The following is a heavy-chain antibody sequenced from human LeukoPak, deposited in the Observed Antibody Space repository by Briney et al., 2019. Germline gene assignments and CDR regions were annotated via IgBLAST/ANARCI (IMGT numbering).Heavy chain of an antibody. CDR3: ARGRVSSSTWYSTYYNYFYMDV. CDR2: VDHTGST. CDR1: DDSITMYY. D-gene: IGHD1-1*01. V-gene: IGHV4-59*01. Sequence: SETLSLTCSVSDDSITMYYWTWIRQPPGKGLEWIGYVDHTGSTNFNPSLNGRVSISRDTTKNLFSLRLRSVTAADTAVYFCARGRVSSSTWYSTYYNYFYMDVWGKGTTVTVSS. J-gene: IGHJ6*03.